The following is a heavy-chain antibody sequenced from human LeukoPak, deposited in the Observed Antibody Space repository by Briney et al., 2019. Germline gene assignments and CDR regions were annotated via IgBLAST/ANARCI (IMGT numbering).Heavy chain of an antibody. D-gene: IGHD5-12*01. J-gene: IGHJ5*02. CDR1: GGSTSNTLYY. CDR2: IYYSGST. Sequence: SETLSLTCTVSGGSTSNTLYYWGWIRQPPGKGLEWIGSIYYSGSTYYNPSLKSRVTIFVDTSKNQFSLNLSSVTAADTAVYYCARWGGIYVGWFDPWGQGTLVTVSS. CDR3: ARWGGIYVGWFDP. V-gene: IGHV4-39*01.